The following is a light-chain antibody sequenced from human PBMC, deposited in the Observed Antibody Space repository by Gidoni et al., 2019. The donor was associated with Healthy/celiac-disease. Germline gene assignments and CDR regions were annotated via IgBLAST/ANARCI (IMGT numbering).Light chain of an antibody. CDR2: DAS. V-gene: IGKV1-13*02. CDR3: QQFNSYPLT. J-gene: IGKJ4*01. CDR1: QGISSA. Sequence: AIQLTQSPSSLSASVGDRVTITCRASQGISSALAWYQQKPGKAPKLLIYDASSLDSGVPSRFSGSGSGTDFTLPISSLQPDDFATYYCQQFNSYPLTFGGGTKVELK.